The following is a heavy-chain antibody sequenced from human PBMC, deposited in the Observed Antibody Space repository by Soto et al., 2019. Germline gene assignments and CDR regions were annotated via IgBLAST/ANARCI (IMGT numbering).Heavy chain of an antibody. Sequence: GASVKVSCKASGGTFSSYTISWVRQAPGQGLEWMGRIIPILGIANYAQKFQGRVTITADKSTSTAYMELSSLRSEDTAVYYCATRQRLSAATSSSGWAFDIWGQGTMVTVSS. V-gene: IGHV1-69*02. J-gene: IGHJ3*02. CDR2: IIPILGIA. CDR1: GGTFSSYT. CDR3: ATRQRLSAATSSSGWAFDI. D-gene: IGHD6-19*01.